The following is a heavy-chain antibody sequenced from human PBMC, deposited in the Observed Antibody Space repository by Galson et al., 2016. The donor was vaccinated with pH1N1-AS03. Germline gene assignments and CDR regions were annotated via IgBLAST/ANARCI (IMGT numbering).Heavy chain of an antibody. J-gene: IGHJ2*01. D-gene: IGHD1-26*01. V-gene: IGHV1-2*06. CDR2: INSKNGET. CDR1: GNTFSAYY. Sequence: SVKVSCKASGNTFSAYYMHWVRQAPGQGLEWLGRINSKNGETDYAQKFRGRLTMTRDTSITTAYLELRSLTSGDTALYYCATPQCLKVGATSAFDLWGRGTLVTVTS. CDR3: ATPQCLKVGATSAFDL.